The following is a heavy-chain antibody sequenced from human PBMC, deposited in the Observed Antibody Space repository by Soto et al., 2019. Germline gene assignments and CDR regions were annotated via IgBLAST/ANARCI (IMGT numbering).Heavy chain of an antibody. CDR2: IYYSGST. J-gene: IGHJ4*02. V-gene: IGHV4-59*08. CDR1: GGSISSYY. Sequence: SSETLSLTCTVSGGSISSYYWSWIRQPPGKGLEWIGYIYYSGSTNYNPSLKSRVTISVDTSKNQFSLKLSSVTAADTAVYYCASHTDLNGSGGDIHWGQGTLVTVAS. CDR3: ASHTDLNGSGGDIH. D-gene: IGHD3-10*01.